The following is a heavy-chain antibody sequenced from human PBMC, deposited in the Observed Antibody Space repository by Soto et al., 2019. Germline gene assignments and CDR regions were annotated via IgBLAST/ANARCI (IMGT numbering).Heavy chain of an antibody. Sequence: GGSLILSCAATVFPASSKYMILVSQTPGKGLEWVSAIYSGGSTYYADSVKGRFTISRDNSKNTLYLQMNSLRAEDTAVYYCARDPSAGHSSGWYDYWGQGTLVTVSS. D-gene: IGHD6-19*01. V-gene: IGHV3-66*01. CDR3: ARDPSAGHSSGWYDY. J-gene: IGHJ4*02. CDR1: VFPASSKY. CDR2: IYSGGST.